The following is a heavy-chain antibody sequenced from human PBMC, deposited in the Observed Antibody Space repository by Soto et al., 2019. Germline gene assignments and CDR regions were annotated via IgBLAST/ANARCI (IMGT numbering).Heavy chain of an antibody. CDR1: GFTFSIHE. V-gene: IGHV3-23*01. J-gene: IGHJ4*02. CDR3: AKQTHSIAVAGIVDY. Sequence: PGGSLRLSCAASGFTFSIHEMNWVRQAPGKGLEWVSAISGSGGSTYYADSVKGRFTISRDNSKNTLYLQMNSLRAEDTAVYYCAKQTHSIAVAGIVDYWGQGTLVTVSS. CDR2: ISGSGGST. D-gene: IGHD6-19*01.